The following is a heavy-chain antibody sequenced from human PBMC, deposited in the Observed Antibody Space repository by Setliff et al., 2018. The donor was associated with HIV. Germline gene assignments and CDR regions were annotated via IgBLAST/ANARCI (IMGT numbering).Heavy chain of an antibody. Sequence: GGSLRLSCAASGFTFSSSAMSWVRQAPGKGLEWVSFVNANSVSTYYADSVKGRFTISRDNSKNTLYLQMNSLRAEDTAVYYCVKRAAAAATDWGQGTQVTVSS. J-gene: IGHJ4*02. V-gene: IGHV3-23*01. CDR1: GFTFSSSA. CDR3: VKRAAAAATD. D-gene: IGHD6-13*01. CDR2: VNANSVST.